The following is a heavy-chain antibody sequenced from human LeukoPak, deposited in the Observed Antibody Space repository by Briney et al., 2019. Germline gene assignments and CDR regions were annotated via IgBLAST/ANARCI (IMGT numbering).Heavy chain of an antibody. J-gene: IGHJ5*02. Sequence: ASVTVSCKASGYTFTGYYMHWVRQAPGQGLEWMGWINPNSGGTNYAQKFQGRVTMTRDTSISTAYMELSRLRSDDTAVYYCAGSSWYGRLHGWFDPWGQETLVTVSS. V-gene: IGHV1-2*02. CDR1: GYTFTGYY. CDR2: INPNSGGT. CDR3: AGSSWYGRLHGWFDP. D-gene: IGHD6-13*01.